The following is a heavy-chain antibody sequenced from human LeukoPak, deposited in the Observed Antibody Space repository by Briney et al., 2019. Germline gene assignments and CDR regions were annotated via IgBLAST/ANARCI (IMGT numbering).Heavy chain of an antibody. Sequence: GGSLRLSCAASGFTFSSYAMSWVRQAPGKGLEYVSAISSNGDNTYYADSVKGRFTISRDNSKNTLYLQMSSLRPDDTAVYFCVRGTGYWGQGTLVTVSS. J-gene: IGHJ4*02. CDR2: ISSNGDNT. CDR3: VRGTGY. CDR1: GFTFSSYA. V-gene: IGHV3-64D*06.